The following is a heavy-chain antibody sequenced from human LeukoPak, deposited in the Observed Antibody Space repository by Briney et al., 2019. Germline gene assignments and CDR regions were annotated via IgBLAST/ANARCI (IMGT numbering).Heavy chain of an antibody. CDR1: GGTFSSYA. CDR2: IIPIFGTA. V-gene: IGHV1-69*13. J-gene: IGHJ3*02. D-gene: IGHD5-18*01. CDR3: ARDRFEDTAMVTRAFDI. Sequence: SVKVSCKASGGTFSSYAISWVRQAPGQGLEWMGGIIPIFGTANYAQKFQGRVTITADESTSTAYMELSSLRSEDTAVYYCARDRFEDTAMVTRAFDIWGQGAMVTVSS.